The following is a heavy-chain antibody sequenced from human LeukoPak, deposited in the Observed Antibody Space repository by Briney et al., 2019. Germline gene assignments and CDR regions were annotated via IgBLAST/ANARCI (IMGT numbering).Heavy chain of an antibody. CDR2: ISAYNGNT. D-gene: IGHD2-21*02. V-gene: IGHV1-18*01. CDR1: GFTFTAYG. Sequence: ASVKVSCKTSGFTFTAYGFSWVRQAPGQGLEWMGWISAYNGNTNYAQKPQGRVTMTTDISTSTAYMDLGSLRSDDTAVYYCARISRQRLLHDFDYWGQGTLVTVSS. J-gene: IGHJ4*02. CDR3: ARISRQRLLHDFDY.